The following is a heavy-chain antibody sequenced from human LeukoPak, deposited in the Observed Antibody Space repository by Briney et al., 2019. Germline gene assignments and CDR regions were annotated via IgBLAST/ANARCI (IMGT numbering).Heavy chain of an antibody. CDR1: SGSFSGYY. CDR2: INHSGST. J-gene: IGHJ4*02. D-gene: IGHD5-18*01. CDR3: ARNRSYGYKY. Sequence: SETLSLTCAVYSGSFSGYYWSWIRQPPGKGLEWIGEINHSGSTNYNPSLKSRVTISVDTSKSQFSLKLTSVTAADTAVYYCARNRSYGYKYWGQGTLVTVSS. V-gene: IGHV4-34*01.